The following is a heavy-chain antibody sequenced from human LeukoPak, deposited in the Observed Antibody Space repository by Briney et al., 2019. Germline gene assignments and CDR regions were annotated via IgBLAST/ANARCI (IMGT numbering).Heavy chain of an antibody. CDR1: GFTFSSYW. V-gene: IGHV3-7*03. Sequence: GGSLRLSCAASGFTFSSYWMSWVRQAPGKGLEWVANIKQDGSEKYYVDSVKGRFTISRDNAKNSLYLQMNSLRAEDTAVYYCAKKTSRIVGASYGMDVWGQGTTVTVSS. J-gene: IGHJ6*02. D-gene: IGHD1-26*01. CDR3: AKKTSRIVGASYGMDV. CDR2: IKQDGSEK.